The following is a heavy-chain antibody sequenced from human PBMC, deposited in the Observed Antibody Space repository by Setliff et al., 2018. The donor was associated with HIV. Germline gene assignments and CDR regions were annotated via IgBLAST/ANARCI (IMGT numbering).Heavy chain of an antibody. CDR2: IIPIFGTA. J-gene: IGHJ6*02. V-gene: IGHV1-69*05. Sequence: SVKVSCKASGYTFTSSYMHWVRQAPGQGLEWMGGIIPIFGTANYAQKFQGRVTITTDGSTSTAYMELSSLRSDDTAVYYCAREGDDDFGGGEPYYYYGMDVWGLGTTVTVSS. CDR3: AREGDDDFGGGEPYYYYGMDV. CDR1: GYTFTSSY. D-gene: IGHD3-3*01.